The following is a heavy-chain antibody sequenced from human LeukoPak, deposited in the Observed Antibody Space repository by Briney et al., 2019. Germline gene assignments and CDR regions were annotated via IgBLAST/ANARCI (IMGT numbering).Heavy chain of an antibody. D-gene: IGHD3-22*01. V-gene: IGHV1-69*13. CDR3: ARASRKGYYDSSGYLDY. Sequence: GASVKVSCKASGGTFSSYAISWVRQAPGQGLEWMGGIIPIFGTANYAQKFQGRVTITADESTSTAYMELSSLRSEDTAVYYCARASRKGYYDSSGYLDYWGQGTLVTVS. CDR2: IIPIFGTA. CDR1: GGTFSSYA. J-gene: IGHJ4*02.